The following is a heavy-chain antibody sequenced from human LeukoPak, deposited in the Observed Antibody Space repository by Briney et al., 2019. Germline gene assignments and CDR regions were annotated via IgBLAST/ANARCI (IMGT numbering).Heavy chain of an antibody. D-gene: IGHD3-10*01. Sequence: SETLSLTCTVSGGSISSYYWSWIRQPPGKGLEWIGYIYYSGSTNYNPSLKSRVTISVDMSKNQFSLKLSSVTAADTAVYYCARSGAWFGELSNWGQGTLVTVSS. J-gene: IGHJ4*02. V-gene: IGHV4-59*08. CDR2: IYYSGST. CDR1: GGSISSYY. CDR3: ARSGAWFGELSN.